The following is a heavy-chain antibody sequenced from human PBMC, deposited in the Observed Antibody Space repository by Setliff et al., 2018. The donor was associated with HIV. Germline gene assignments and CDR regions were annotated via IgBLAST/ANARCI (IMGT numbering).Heavy chain of an antibody. V-gene: IGHV4-39*01. CDR1: GGSMTTSSYY. D-gene: IGHD3-10*01. CDR2: VFYNGST. CDR3: SRHGTYYNLFDY. Sequence: SETLSLTCTVSGGSMTTSSYYWSWIRQPPGKGLEWIGSVFYNGSTLYNPSLKSRLTLSVGTSKNQFSLKMHSVTAADTSLYYCSRHGTYYNLFDYWGQGRPVTVSS. J-gene: IGHJ4*02.